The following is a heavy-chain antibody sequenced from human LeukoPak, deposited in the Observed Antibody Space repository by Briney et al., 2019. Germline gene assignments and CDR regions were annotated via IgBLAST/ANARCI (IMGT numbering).Heavy chain of an antibody. J-gene: IGHJ4*02. CDR2: IWYDGSNK. Sequence: PGGSLRLSCAVSGFSFSSFVMHWVRQAPGKGLEWVAVIWYDGSNKYYADSVKGRFTISRDNSKNTLYLQMNSLRAEDTAVYYCARLAPYGEHPFWGQGTLVTVLS. V-gene: IGHV3-33*08. D-gene: IGHD4-17*01. CDR1: GFSFSSFV. CDR3: ARLAPYGEHPF.